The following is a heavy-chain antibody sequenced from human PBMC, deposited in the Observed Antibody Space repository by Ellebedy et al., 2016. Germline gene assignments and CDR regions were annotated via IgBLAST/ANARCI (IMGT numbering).Heavy chain of an antibody. CDR3: AKDISEWELRLDAFDI. CDR1: GFTFDDYA. V-gene: IGHV3-9*01. J-gene: IGHJ3*02. D-gene: IGHD1-26*01. CDR2: ISWNSGSI. Sequence: GGSLRLXCAASGFTFDDYAMHWVRQAPGKGLEWVSGISWNSGSIGYADSVKGRFTISRDNAKNSLYLQMNSLRAEDTALYYCAKDISEWELRLDAFDIWGQGTMVTVSS.